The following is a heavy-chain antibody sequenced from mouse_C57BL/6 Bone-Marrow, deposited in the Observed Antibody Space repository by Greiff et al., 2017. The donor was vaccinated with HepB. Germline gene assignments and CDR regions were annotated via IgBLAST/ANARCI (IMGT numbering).Heavy chain of an antibody. CDR1: GFTFTSYW. CDR2: IDPSDSYT. D-gene: IGHD2-12*01. Sequence: QVQLQQPGAELVKPGASVKLSCTASGFTFTSYWMQWVKQRPGQGLEWIGEIDPSDSYTNYNQKFKGKATLTVDTSSSTAYMQLSSLTSEDSAVYYCARERSLLRRRDYFDYWGQGTTLTVSS. V-gene: IGHV1-50*01. CDR3: ARERSLLRRRDYFDY. J-gene: IGHJ2*01.